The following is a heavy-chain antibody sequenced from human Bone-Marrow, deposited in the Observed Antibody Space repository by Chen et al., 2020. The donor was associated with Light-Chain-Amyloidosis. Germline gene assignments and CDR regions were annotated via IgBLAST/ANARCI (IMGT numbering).Heavy chain of an antibody. CDR1: GFIFTNYW. CDR3: ARRRDLDS. CDR2: INADGTEE. V-gene: IGHV3-7*01. Sequence: VQLVESEGGLVQPGGSLRLSCAASGFIFTNYWMTWVRQAPGEGLEWVANINADGTEEYYMDSVKGRFTVSRDNANHLLFLQMSGLRAEDTAVYFCARRRDLDSWGQGTLVTVSS. J-gene: IGHJ4*02.